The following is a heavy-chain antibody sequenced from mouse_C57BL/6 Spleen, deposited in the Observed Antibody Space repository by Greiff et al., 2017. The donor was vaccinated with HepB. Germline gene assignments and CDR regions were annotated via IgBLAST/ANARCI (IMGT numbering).Heavy chain of an antibody. CDR3: TRWELGFAY. CDR1: GYTFTDYE. D-gene: IGHD4-1*01. V-gene: IGHV1-15*01. CDR2: IDPETGGT. Sequence: LVESGAELVRPGASVTLSCKASGYTFTDYEMHWVKQTPVHGLEWIGAIDPETGGTAYNQKFKGKAILTADKSSSTAYMELRSLTSEDSAVYYCTRWELGFAYWGQGTLVTVSA. J-gene: IGHJ3*01.